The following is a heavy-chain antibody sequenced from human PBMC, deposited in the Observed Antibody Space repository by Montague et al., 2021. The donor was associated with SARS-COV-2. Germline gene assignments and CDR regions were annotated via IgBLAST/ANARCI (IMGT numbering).Heavy chain of an antibody. CDR1: GGSFSNYY. J-gene: IGHJ5*02. Sequence: SETLSLTCAVYGGSFSNYYWSWIRQPPGKGLEWIGEINHSGSTNYNPSLKSRVTISVDTSKNQFSLKLSSVTAADTAVYYRASGGTVTTFFAPKRTRRYNWVDPWGQGTLVTVSS. V-gene: IGHV4-34*01. CDR2: INHSGST. CDR3: ASGGTVTTFFAPKRTRRYNWVDP. D-gene: IGHD4-17*01.